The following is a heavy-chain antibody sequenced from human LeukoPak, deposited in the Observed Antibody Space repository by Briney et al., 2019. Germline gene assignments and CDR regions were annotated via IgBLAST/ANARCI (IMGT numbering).Heavy chain of an antibody. V-gene: IGHV3-9*01. J-gene: IGHJ4*02. CDR2: INWNSGSK. D-gene: IGHD3-22*01. CDR1: GFTFYDYD. CDR3: AKDFSIGYYYFVF. Sequence: PGGSLRLSCAASGFTFYDYDIHWVRQGPGKGLEWVSGINWNSGSKHYGDSVKGRFNISRDNAKNSLYLQMNSLKREDTGVYYCAKDFSIGYYYFVFWGQGTLVTVSS.